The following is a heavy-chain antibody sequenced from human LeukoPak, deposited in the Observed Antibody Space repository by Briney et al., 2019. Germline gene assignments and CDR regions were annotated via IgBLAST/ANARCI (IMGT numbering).Heavy chain of an antibody. CDR1: GYTFTSYD. CDR3: ARALIAAKAFDI. D-gene: IGHD2-15*01. J-gene: IGHJ3*02. CDR2: MNPNCGNT. Sequence: ASVKVSCKASGYTFTSYDINWVRQATGQGLEWMGWMNPNCGNTGYAQKFQGRVTMTRNTSISTAYMELSSLRSEDTAVYYCARALIAAKAFDIWGQGTMVTVSS. V-gene: IGHV1-8*01.